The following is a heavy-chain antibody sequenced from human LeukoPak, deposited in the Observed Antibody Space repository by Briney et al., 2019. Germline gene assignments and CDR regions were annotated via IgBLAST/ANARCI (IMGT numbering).Heavy chain of an antibody. J-gene: IGHJ6*02. Sequence: ASVKVSCKASGYTFTGYCMHWVRQAPGQGLERMGWINPNSGGTNYAQKFQGRVTMTRDTSISTAYMELSRLRSDDTAVYYCARGGGLLWFGELPDLFGYYYYGMDVWGQGTTVTVSS. CDR1: GYTFTGYC. D-gene: IGHD3-10*01. CDR2: INPNSGGT. CDR3: ARGGGLLWFGELPDLFGYYYYGMDV. V-gene: IGHV1-2*02.